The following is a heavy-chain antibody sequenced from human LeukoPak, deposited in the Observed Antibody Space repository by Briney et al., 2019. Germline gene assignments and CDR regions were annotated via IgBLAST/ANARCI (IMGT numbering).Heavy chain of an antibody. D-gene: IGHD5-12*01. J-gene: IGHJ3*02. CDR1: GFTFSKYW. CDR2: IKQDGSAK. CDR3: ARVNPLVAPGALDI. V-gene: IGHV3-7*01. Sequence: GGSLRLSCVASGFTFSKYWMTWVRQAPGKGLAWVANIKQDGSAKYYMDSVKGRFAISRDNAKNSLYLRMNSLGAEDTAVYYCARVNPLVAPGALDIWGQGTMVAVSS.